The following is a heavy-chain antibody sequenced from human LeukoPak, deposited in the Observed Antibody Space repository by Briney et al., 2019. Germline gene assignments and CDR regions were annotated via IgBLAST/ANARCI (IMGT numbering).Heavy chain of an antibody. CDR2: INHSGST. Sequence: SGPLSLPCAVSGGSFCGYYWSWIRQPPGKGLEWIGEINHSGSTNYNPSLKSRVTISVDTSKNQFSLKLSSVTAADTAVYYCARGSADYWGQGTLVTVSS. V-gene: IGHV4-34*01. CDR1: GGSFCGYY. CDR3: ARGSADY. J-gene: IGHJ4*02.